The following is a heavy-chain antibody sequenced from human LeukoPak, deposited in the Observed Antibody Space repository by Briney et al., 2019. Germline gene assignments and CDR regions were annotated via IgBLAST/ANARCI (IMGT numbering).Heavy chain of an antibody. CDR3: ARDSGRSATYFNY. J-gene: IGHJ4*02. Sequence: GGSLRLSCAASGFTFSNFAMHWVRQAPGKGLEWVAGITYDAGKTYYADSVRGRFTISRDTSKNTLYLQMNGLRAEDTAVYYCARDSGRSATYFNYWGQGTLVTVSS. V-gene: IGHV3-30*04. D-gene: IGHD3-10*01. CDR2: ITYDAGKT. CDR1: GFTFSNFA.